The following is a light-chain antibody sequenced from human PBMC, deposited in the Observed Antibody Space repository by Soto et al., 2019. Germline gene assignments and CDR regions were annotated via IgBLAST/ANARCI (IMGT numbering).Light chain of an antibody. CDR3: QQYGSSRKT. CDR1: ESVTSSY. J-gene: IGKJ5*01. CDR2: GAS. Sequence: EIALTQSPGTLSLSPGEIATLSCRASESVTSSYLAWYQQKPGQAPRLLIYGASSRATGIPDRFSGSGSGTDFTLTISRLEPEDFAVYYCQQYGSSRKTFGQGTRLEIK. V-gene: IGKV3-20*01.